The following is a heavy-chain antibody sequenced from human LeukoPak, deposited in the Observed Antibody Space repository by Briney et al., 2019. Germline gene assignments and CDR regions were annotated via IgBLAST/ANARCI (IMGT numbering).Heavy chain of an antibody. J-gene: IGHJ4*02. CDR1: GFTFSSYS. Sequence: PGGSLRLSCAASGFTFSSYSMNWVRQASGKGLEWVGRIRSKANSYATAYAASVKGRFTISRDDSKNTAYLQMNSLKTEDTAVYYCTSTLAGDYGLIFDYWGQGTLVTVSS. CDR2: IRSKANSYAT. V-gene: IGHV3-73*01. D-gene: IGHD4-17*01. CDR3: TSTLAGDYGLIFDY.